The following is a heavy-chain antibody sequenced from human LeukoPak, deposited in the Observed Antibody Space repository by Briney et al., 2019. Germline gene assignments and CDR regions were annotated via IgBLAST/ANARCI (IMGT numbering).Heavy chain of an antibody. D-gene: IGHD3-10*02. CDR2: ISSSGSTI. J-gene: IGHJ6*04. V-gene: IGHV3-48*03. CDR1: GFTFSK. Sequence: AGGSLRLSCAASGFTFSKMNWVRQAPGKGLEWVSYISSSGSTIYYADSVKGRFTISRDNAKNSLYLQMNSLRAEDTAVYYCAELGITMIGGAWGKGTTVTISS. CDR3: AELGITMIGGA.